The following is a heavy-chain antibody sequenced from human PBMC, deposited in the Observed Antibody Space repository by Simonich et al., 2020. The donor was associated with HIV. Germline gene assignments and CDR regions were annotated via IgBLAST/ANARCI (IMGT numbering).Heavy chain of an antibody. CDR1: GGSFSGYY. CDR2: INHSRST. CDR3: ARRHPTTVTTPYFDY. Sequence: QVQLQQWGAGLLKPSETLSLTCAVYGGSFSGYYWSWIRQPPGKGLEWFGEINHSRSTNYNPSLKSRVTISVDTSKNQFSLKLSSVTAADTAVYYCARRHPTTVTTPYFDYWGQGTLVTVSS. V-gene: IGHV4-34*01. J-gene: IGHJ4*02. D-gene: IGHD4-17*01.